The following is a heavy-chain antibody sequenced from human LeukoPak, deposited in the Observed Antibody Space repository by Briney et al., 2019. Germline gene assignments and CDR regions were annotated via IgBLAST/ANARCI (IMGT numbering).Heavy chain of an antibody. CDR2: ISSSRSYI. V-gene: IGHV3-21*01. J-gene: IGHJ4*02. Sequence: GGSLRLSCAASGFTFSSYSMNWVRQAPGKGLEWVSFISSSRSYIYYADSVKGRFTISRDNAKNSLYLQMNSLRAEDTAVYYCARALNLLDPVTLDYWGQGTLVTVSS. D-gene: IGHD1-1*01. CDR3: ARALNLLDPVTLDY. CDR1: GFTFSSYS.